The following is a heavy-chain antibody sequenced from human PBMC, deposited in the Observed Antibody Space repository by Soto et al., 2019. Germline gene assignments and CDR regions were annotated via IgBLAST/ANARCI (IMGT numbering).Heavy chain of an antibody. CDR1: GASTVSHYH. V-gene: IGHV4-31*02. CDR2: IFNSGIT. D-gene: IGHD3-3*02. Sequence: QVQLQESGPGLVKPSQTLSLTCSVSGASTVSHYHWTWIRQPPGKGLEWMGYIFNSGITCYNPSLTSRLSISMDTSGNHFSLELRSVTAADTAVYYCALALGPTTGRDYWGQGTLVSVSS. CDR3: ALALGPTTGRDY. J-gene: IGHJ4*02.